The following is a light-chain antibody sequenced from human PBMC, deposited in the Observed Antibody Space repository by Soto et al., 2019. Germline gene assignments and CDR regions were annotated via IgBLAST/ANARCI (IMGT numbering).Light chain of an antibody. J-gene: IGLJ3*02. V-gene: IGLV2-14*03. CDR1: AGDVGTYNF. CDR3: SSYTSSGSWV. Sequence: QSALTQPASVSGSPGQSITISCTGTAGDVGTYNFVSWYQQLPGKAPKLMIYYVSNRSSGLSNRFSGSKSGNTASLTISGLQAEDEADYYCSSYTSSGSWVFGGGTQLTVL. CDR2: YVS.